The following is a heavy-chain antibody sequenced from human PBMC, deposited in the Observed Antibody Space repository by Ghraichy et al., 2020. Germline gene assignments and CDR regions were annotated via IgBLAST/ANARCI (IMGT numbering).Heavy chain of an antibody. CDR3: AKLGINYYDSSGYHPLDY. CDR2: ISGSGGST. CDR1: GFTFSSYA. V-gene: IGHV3-23*01. D-gene: IGHD3-22*01. J-gene: IGHJ4*02. Sequence: GGSLRLSCAASGFTFSSYAMSWVRQAPGKGLEWVSAISGSGGSTYYADSVKGRFTISRDNSKNTLYLQMNSLRAEDTAVYYCAKLGINYYDSSGYHPLDYWGQGTPVTVSS.